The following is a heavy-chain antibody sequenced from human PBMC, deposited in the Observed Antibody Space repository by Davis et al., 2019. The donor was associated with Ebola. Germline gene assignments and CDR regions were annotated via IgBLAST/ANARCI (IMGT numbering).Heavy chain of an antibody. CDR2: ISRSGDYI. J-gene: IGHJ4*02. V-gene: IGHV3-21*01. CDR3: AREGGLGDY. CDR1: GFSFRSYE. Sequence: GESLKISCAASGFSFRSYEFNWVRQAPGKGLEWVSTISRSGDYINYADSVKGRFTISRDNANNSLFLQMNSLRVDDTALYYCAREGGLGDYWGQGTRVIVSS.